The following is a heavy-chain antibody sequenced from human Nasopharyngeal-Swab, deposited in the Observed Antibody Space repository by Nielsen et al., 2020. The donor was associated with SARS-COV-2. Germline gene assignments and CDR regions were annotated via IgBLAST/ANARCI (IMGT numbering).Heavy chain of an antibody. J-gene: IGHJ4*02. V-gene: IGHV3-9*01. CDR3: AKDLGITVAGTGQDY. D-gene: IGHD6-19*01. CDR2: ISWNSGRI. Sequence: SLKISCAASGFSFSTYWMTWVRQAPGKGLEWVSGISWNSGRIGYADSVKGRFTISRDNAENSLFLQMNSLRTEDTALYYCAKDLGITVAGTGQDYWGQGTLVTVSS. CDR1: GFSFSTYW.